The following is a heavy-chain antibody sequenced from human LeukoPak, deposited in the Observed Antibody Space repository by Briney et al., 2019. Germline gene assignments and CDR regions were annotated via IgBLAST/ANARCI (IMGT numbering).Heavy chain of an antibody. V-gene: IGHV1-69*04. Sequence: SVTVSCKASGGTFSSYAISWVRQAPRQELEWVGRIIPILGIANYAQKFQGRVTNTADKSTSTAYMELSSLRTEDTAVYYCARGGYSGSYGDLIVTFDYWGQGTLVSVSS. D-gene: IGHD1-26*01. CDR3: ARGGYSGSYGDLIVTFDY. CDR1: GGTFSSYA. CDR2: IIPILGIA. J-gene: IGHJ4*02.